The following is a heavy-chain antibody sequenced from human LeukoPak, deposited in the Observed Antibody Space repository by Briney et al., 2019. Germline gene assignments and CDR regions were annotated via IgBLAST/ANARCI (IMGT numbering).Heavy chain of an antibody. D-gene: IGHD1-7*01. CDR3: ARCSNWNYVRFPIDY. J-gene: IGHJ4*02. CDR2: ISYDGSNK. CDR1: GFTFSSYA. Sequence: LSGGSLRLSCAASGFTFSSYAMHWVRQAPGKGLEWVAVISYDGSNKYYADSVKGRFTISRDNSKNTLYLQMNSLRAEDTAVYYCARCSNWNYVRFPIDYWGQETLVTVSS. V-gene: IGHV3-30-3*01.